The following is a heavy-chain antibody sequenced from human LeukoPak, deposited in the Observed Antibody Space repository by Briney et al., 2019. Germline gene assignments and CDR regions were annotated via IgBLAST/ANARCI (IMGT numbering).Heavy chain of an antibody. Sequence: ASVKVSCKAAGYTFTGDYAFSVRQAPGQGLEWMGRINPNSGGTNYAQKFQGRVTMTRDTSISTAYMELSRLRSDDTAVYYCARGYCSGGSCYSVENWFDPWGQGTLVTVSS. J-gene: IGHJ5*02. V-gene: IGHV1-2*06. CDR1: GYTFTGDY. CDR3: ARGYCSGGSCYSVENWFDP. D-gene: IGHD2-15*01. CDR2: INPNSGGT.